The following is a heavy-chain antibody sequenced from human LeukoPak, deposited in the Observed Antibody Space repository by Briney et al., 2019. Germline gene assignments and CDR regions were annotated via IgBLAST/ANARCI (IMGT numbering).Heavy chain of an antibody. Sequence: ASVKASCKASGYTFTSYDINWVRQATGQGLEWMGWMNPNSGNTGYAQKFQGRVTMTRNTSISTAYMELGSLRSEDTAVYYCANLYCSGGSCYRWGQGTLVTVSS. V-gene: IGHV1-8*01. D-gene: IGHD2-15*01. CDR2: MNPNSGNT. CDR3: ANLYCSGGSCYR. CDR1: GYTFTSYD. J-gene: IGHJ4*02.